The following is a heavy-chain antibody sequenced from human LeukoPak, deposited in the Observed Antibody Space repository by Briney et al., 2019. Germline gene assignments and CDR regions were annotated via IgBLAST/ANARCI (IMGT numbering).Heavy chain of an antibody. Sequence: ASVKVSCKASGYTFTSYGISWVRQAPGQGLEWMGWISAYNGNTNYAQKLQGRVTMTTDTSTSTAYMELRSLRSDDTAVYYCARVDTAMVNWRGGADYYYYGMDVWGQGTTVTVSS. D-gene: IGHD5-18*01. CDR1: GYTFTSYG. V-gene: IGHV1-18*01. J-gene: IGHJ6*02. CDR2: ISAYNGNT. CDR3: ARVDTAMVNWRGGADYYYYGMDV.